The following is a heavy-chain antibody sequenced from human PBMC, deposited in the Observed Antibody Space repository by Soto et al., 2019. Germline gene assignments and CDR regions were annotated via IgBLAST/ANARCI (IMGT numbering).Heavy chain of an antibody. V-gene: IGHV3-15*01. CDR2: IKHKGDGGTT. D-gene: IGHD1-26*01. Sequence: EVQLVESGGGLVGPGGSLRLFCAASGFTFSNAWMSWVRQAPGKGLEWVGRIKHKGDGGTTDYAAPVKGRFTISRDDSQNTLSLQMNSLKTDDTAVYYCTVNSGRFDYWGQGTLVTVSS. CDR1: GFTFSNAW. CDR3: TVNSGRFDY. J-gene: IGHJ4*02.